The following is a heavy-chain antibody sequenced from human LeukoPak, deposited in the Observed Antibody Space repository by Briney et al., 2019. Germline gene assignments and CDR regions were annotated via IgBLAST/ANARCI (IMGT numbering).Heavy chain of an antibody. CDR2: ISYDGSNK. CDR1: GFTFSSYG. J-gene: IGHJ6*03. CDR3: AREAQLDERYMDV. Sequence: GGSLRLSCAASGFTFSSYGMHWVRQAPGKGLEWVAVISYDGSNKYYADSVKGRFTISRDNSKNTLYLQMNSLRAEDTAVYYCAREAQLDERYMDVWGKGTTVTVSS. V-gene: IGHV3-30*03. D-gene: IGHD6-13*01.